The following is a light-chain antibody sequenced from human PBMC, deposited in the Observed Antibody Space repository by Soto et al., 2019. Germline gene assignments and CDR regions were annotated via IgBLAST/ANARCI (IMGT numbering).Light chain of an antibody. CDR1: QSSSRY. CDR2: DTS. Sequence: EIVLTQSPGTLSLSPGERATLSCRASQSSSRYLAWYQQKPGQAPRLLIYDTSSRATGIPDRFSGSGSGTDFTLTINRLEPEDYAVYHCQQYHSAPRTFGQGTKVDIK. J-gene: IGKJ1*01. V-gene: IGKV3-20*01. CDR3: QQYHSAPRT.